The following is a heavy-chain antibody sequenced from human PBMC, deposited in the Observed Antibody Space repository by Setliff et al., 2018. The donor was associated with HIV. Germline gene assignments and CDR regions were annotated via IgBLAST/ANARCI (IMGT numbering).Heavy chain of an antibody. V-gene: IGHV3-7*01. Sequence: PGGSLRLSCAASGFSFRTYWMSWVRQAPGKGLEWVANMKYDGTEIYYVDAVKGRFTISRDNAKESVFLHMNSLRGEDTAVYYCVREGEYFDTIGHYLVRRFFDLWGQGTMVT. CDR2: MKYDGTEI. J-gene: IGHJ3*01. D-gene: IGHD3-9*01. CDR3: VREGEYFDTIGHYLVRRFFDL. CDR1: GFSFRTYW.